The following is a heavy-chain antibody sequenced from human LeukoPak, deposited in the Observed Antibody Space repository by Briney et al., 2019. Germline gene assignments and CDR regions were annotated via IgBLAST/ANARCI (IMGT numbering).Heavy chain of an antibody. CDR1: GFTFYNAW. Sequence: GGSLRLSCAASGFTFYNAWMCWDRQAPGKGMEWVGRIKRKIDGRTADYAAPVKGRFTMSRDDSKNMLYLQMNSLKTEDTAVYYCNTVYYYGSGSYSGYWGQGTLVTVSS. V-gene: IGHV3-15*01. D-gene: IGHD3-10*01. J-gene: IGHJ4*02. CDR3: NTVYYYGSGSYSGY. CDR2: IKRKIDGRTA.